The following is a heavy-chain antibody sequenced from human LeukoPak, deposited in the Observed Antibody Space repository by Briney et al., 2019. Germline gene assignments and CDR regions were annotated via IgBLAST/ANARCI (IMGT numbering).Heavy chain of an antibody. J-gene: IGHJ4*02. CDR1: GYTFTSYY. CDR2: INPSGGST. CDR3: AITRRYYYDSSGYYVFDY. Sequence: ASVKVSCKASGYTFTSYYMHWVRQAPGQGLEWMGIINPSGGSTSYAQKFQARVTMTRDTSTSTVYMELSSLRSEDTAVYYCAITRRYYYDSSGYYVFDYWGQGTLVTVSS. V-gene: IGHV1-46*01. D-gene: IGHD3-22*01.